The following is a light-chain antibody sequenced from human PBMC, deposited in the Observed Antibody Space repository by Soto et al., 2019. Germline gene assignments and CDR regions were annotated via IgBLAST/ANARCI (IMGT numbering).Light chain of an antibody. J-gene: IGLJ1*01. CDR3: SSYTSSSTLV. Sequence: QSVLTQAASVSGSPGQSITISCTGTSSDVGGYNYVSWYQQHPGKAPKLMIYDVSNRPSGVSNRFSGSKSGNTASLTISGLQAEDEADYYCSSYTSSSTLVFGTGTKVNVL. CDR1: SSDVGGYNY. CDR2: DVS. V-gene: IGLV2-14*01.